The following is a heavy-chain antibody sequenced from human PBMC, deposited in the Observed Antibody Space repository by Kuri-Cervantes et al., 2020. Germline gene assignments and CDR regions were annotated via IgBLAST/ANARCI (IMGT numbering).Heavy chain of an antibody. CDR2: INAGNGNT. CDR3: ARSRSGWYYFDY. J-gene: IGHJ4*02. D-gene: IGHD6-19*01. V-gene: IGHV1-3*01. Sequence: ASVKVSCKASGYTFTSYAMHWVRQAPGQRLEWMGWINAGNGNTKYSQKFQGRVTMTTDTSTSTAYMELRSLRSDDTAVYYCARSRSGWYYFDYWGQGTLVTDSS. CDR1: GYTFTSYA.